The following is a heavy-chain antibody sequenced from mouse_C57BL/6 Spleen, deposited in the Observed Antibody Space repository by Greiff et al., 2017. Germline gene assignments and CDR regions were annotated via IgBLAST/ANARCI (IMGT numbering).Heavy chain of an antibody. Sequence: EVKLVESGGGLVKPGGSLKLSCAASGFTFSDYGMHWVRQAPEKGLEWVAYISSGSSTIYYADTLKGRFTISRDNAQNTLFLQMTSLRSEDTAMYYCARNYGSSYVYYYAMDYWGQGTSGTVSS. D-gene: IGHD1-1*01. J-gene: IGHJ4*01. CDR1: GFTFSDYG. CDR3: ARNYGSSYVYYYAMDY. V-gene: IGHV5-17*01. CDR2: ISSGSSTI.